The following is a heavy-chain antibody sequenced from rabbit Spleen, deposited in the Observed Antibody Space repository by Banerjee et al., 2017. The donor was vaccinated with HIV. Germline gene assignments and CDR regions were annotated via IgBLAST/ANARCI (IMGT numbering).Heavy chain of an antibody. D-gene: IGHD4-2*01. CDR1: GFDFSSNYY. CDR2: IGTGDDST. CDR3: ARDSYAASGVWNL. J-gene: IGHJ4*01. V-gene: IGHV1S45*01. Sequence: QEQLVESGGGLVQPEGSLTLTCKASGFDFSSNYYISWVRQAPGKGLEWIGYIGTGDDSTGYTSWAKGRFTISKPSSTTVTLQMTSLTAADTATYFCARDSYAASGVWNLWGQGTLVTVS.